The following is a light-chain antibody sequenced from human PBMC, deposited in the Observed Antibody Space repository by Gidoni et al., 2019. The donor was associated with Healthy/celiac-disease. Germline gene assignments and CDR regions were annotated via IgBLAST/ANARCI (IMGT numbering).Light chain of an antibody. J-gene: IGLJ3*02. Sequence: QSALTQPAPVSGSPGQSITISCTGTSSAVGGYNYVSWYQQHPGKAPKLMIYDVSNRPSGVSNRFSGSKSGDTASLTISGLQAEDEADYYCSSYTSSSTLEVFGGGTKLTVL. CDR3: SSYTSSSTLEV. CDR2: DVS. V-gene: IGLV2-14*01. CDR1: SSAVGGYNY.